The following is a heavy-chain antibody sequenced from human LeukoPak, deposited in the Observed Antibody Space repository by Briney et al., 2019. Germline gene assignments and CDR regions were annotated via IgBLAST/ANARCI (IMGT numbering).Heavy chain of an antibody. CDR1: GGTFSSYA. CDR2: IIPIFGTA. Sequence: ASVKVSCTASGGTFSSYAISWVRQAPGQGLEWMGGIIPIFGTANYAQKFQGRVTITADESTSTAYMELSSLRSEDTAVYYCARGRLWFGERRESKKHWFDPWGQGTLVTVSS. V-gene: IGHV1-69*01. D-gene: IGHD3-10*01. J-gene: IGHJ5*02. CDR3: ARGRLWFGERRESKKHWFDP.